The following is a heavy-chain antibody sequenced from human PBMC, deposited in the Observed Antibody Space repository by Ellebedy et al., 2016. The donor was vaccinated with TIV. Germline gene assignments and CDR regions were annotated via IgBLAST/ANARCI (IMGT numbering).Heavy chain of an antibody. Sequence: GESLKISCATSGFTFTYTWMHWIRQAPGKGLEWVSSISRDGDIRGYAEFAKGRFTVSRDNTKNTLYLQMSGLRADDSAVYYCATDEGGSYDSWGQGTRVSVSS. CDR2: ISRDGDIR. V-gene: IGHV3-74*01. D-gene: IGHD1-26*01. CDR1: GFTFTYTW. CDR3: ATDEGGSYDS. J-gene: IGHJ4*02.